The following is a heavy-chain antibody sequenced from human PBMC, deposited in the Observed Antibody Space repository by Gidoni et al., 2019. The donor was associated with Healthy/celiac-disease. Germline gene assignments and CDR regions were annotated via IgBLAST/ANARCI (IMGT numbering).Heavy chain of an antibody. CDR2: ISYDGSNK. Sequence: QVQLVESGGGVVQPGRSLRLSCAASGFTFSSYAMHWVRQAPGKGLEWVAVISYDGSNKYYADSVKGRFTISRDNSKNTLYLQMNSLRAEDTAVYYCARVPSRGDTAMVTGVDYYYYGMDVWGQGTMVTVSS. CDR3: ARVPSRGDTAMVTGVDYYYYGMDV. D-gene: IGHD5-18*01. J-gene: IGHJ6*02. V-gene: IGHV3-30-3*01. CDR1: GFTFSSYA.